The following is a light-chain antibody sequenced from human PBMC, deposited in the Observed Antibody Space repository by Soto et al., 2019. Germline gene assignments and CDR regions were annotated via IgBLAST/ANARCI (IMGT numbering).Light chain of an antibody. CDR3: QQYGSSLIT. CDR2: LAS. CDR1: QSIAGSQ. Sequence: EIVLTQSPGTLSLSPGERATLSRRASQSIAGSQLAWYQQKPGQAPRLLIYLASNRASGIPNRFSGSGSGTDFTLTISKLEPEDFAVFYCQQYGSSLITFGQGTRLDIK. V-gene: IGKV3-20*01. J-gene: IGKJ5*01.